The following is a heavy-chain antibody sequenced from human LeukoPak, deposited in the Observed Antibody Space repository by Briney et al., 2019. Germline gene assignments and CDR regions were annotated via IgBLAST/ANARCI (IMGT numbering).Heavy chain of an antibody. D-gene: IGHD3-9*01. CDR1: GGSISSSSYY. V-gene: IGHV4-39*07. J-gene: IGHJ4*02. CDR2: IYYSGST. Sequence: SETLSLTCTVSGGSISSSSYYWGWIRQPPGKGLEWIGSIYYSGSTYYNPSLKSRVTISVDTSKNQFSLKLSSVTAADTAVYYCARRRRLTGYYIDYWGQGTLVTVSS. CDR3: ARRRRLTGYYIDY.